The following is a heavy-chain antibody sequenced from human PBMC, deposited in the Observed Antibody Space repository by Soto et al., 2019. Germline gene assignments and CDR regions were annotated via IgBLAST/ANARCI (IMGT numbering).Heavy chain of an antibody. V-gene: IGHV3-30-3*01. CDR3: ARDQGMAKIVPPDY. J-gene: IGHJ4*02. CDR2: ISYDGSNK. CDR1: GFTFSSYA. D-gene: IGHD5-12*01. Sequence: QVQLVESGGGVVQPGRSLRLSCAASGFTFSSYAMHWVRQAPGKGLEWVAVISYDGSNKYYADSVKGRFTISRDNSKNTLYLQMNSLRAEDTAVYYCARDQGMAKIVPPDYWGQGTLVTVSS.